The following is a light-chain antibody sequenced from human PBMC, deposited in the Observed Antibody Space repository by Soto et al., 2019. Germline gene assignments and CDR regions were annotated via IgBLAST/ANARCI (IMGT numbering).Light chain of an antibody. CDR3: QQYNNWPPIT. Sequence: ETVMTQSPDTLSLSPGERATLSCRASQSVSDNLAWYQQKPGQAPRLLIYGASSRATGIPDRFSGSGSGTEFTLTISSLQSEDFAVYYCQQYNNWPPITFGQGTRLEIK. V-gene: IGKV3D-15*01. CDR2: GAS. CDR1: QSVSDN. J-gene: IGKJ5*01.